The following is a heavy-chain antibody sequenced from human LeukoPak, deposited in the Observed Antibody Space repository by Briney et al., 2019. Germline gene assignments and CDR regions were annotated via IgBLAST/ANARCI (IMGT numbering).Heavy chain of an antibody. CDR2: IYTSGST. D-gene: IGHD6-6*01. CDR3: ARDPPASIAARPSQYNWFDP. CDR1: GGSISSYY. J-gene: IGHJ5*02. Sequence: SETLSLTCTVSGGSISSYYWSWIRQPAGKGLEWIGRIYTSGSTNYNPSLKSRVTMSVDTSKNQFSLKLSSVTAADTAVYYCARDPPASIAARPSQYNWFDPWGQGTLVTVSS. V-gene: IGHV4-4*07.